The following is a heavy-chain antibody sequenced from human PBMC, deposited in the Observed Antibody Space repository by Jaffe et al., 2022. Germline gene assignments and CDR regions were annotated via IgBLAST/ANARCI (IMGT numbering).Heavy chain of an antibody. CDR1: GFTFSVYA. CDR3: AKHAYGDSWQFFPH. D-gene: IGHD4-17*01. V-gene: IGHV3-23*01. Sequence: EVQLLESGGGLVQPGGCLRLSCAASGFTFSVYAMAWVRQAPGKGLEWVSAISDTGGSTYYADSVKGRFTISRDNSRDTLFLQMSSLRAEDTAIYYCAKHAYGDSWQFFPHWGQGTLVTVSA. J-gene: IGHJ1*01. CDR2: ISDTGGST.